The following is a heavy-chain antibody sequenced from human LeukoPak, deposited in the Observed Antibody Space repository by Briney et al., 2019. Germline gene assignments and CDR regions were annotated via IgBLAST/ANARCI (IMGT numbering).Heavy chain of an antibody. J-gene: IGHJ4*02. Sequence: GGSLRLSCAASGFAFSSHWMHWVRQVPGKGLVWLSRINSDGSNTIYADSVEGRFTISRDNVKNTLYLQMNSLRPEDTAVYYCTRDLMDFDYGDKGGNYWGQGTLVTVSS. CDR3: TRDLMDFDYGDKGGNY. V-gene: IGHV3-74*01. CDR1: GFAFSSHW. D-gene: IGHD4-23*01. CDR2: INSDGSNT.